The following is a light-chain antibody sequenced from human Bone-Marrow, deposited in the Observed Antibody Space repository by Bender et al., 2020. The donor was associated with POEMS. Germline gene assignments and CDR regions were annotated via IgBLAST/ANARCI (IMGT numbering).Light chain of an antibody. CDR3: CSYAAYNTWV. CDR1: DVDSTNY. V-gene: IGLV2-14*03. J-gene: IGLJ2*01. CDR2: DVH. Sequence: QSALTQPASVSGSPGQSITISCSDVDSTNYVSWYQQHPGKPPKLIIFDVHVRPSEISHRFSGSKSGNTASLTISGLQPEDEADYYCCSYAAYNTWVFGGGTKVTV.